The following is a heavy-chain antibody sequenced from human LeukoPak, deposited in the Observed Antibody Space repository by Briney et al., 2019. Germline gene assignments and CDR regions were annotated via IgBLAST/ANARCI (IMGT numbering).Heavy chain of an antibody. CDR2: IYYSGST. J-gene: IGHJ3*02. CDR3: ARCYYDSSGYCDAFDI. D-gene: IGHD3-22*01. Sequence: PSETLSLTCTVSGGSISSGGYYWSWIRQHPGKGLEWIGYIYYSGSTYYNPSLKSRVTISVDTSKNQFSLKLSSVTAADTAVYYCARCYYDSSGYCDAFDIWGQGTMVTVSS. CDR1: GGSISSGGYY. V-gene: IGHV4-31*03.